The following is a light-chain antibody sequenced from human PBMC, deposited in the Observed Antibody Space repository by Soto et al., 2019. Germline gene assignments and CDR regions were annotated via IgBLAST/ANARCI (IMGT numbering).Light chain of an antibody. CDR3: MQGTHWPWT. Sequence: DVVMTQSPLSLPVTLGQPASISCRSSQSLIHSDGSTYLSWFQQRPGQSPRRLIYEVSDRDSRVPDRFSGSGSGTDFTLKISRVEAEDVGVYYCMQGTHWPWTFGQGTEVEIK. CDR2: EVS. V-gene: IGKV2-30*02. J-gene: IGKJ1*01. CDR1: QSLIHSDGSTY.